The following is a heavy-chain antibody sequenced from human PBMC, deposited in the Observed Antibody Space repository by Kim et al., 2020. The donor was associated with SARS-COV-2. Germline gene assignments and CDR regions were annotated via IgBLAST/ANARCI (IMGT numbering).Heavy chain of an antibody. CDR1: GFTFSSYA. V-gene: IGHV3-30-3*01. J-gene: IGHJ4*02. Sequence: GGSLRLSCAASGFTFSSYAMHWVRQAPGKGLEWVAVISYDGSNKYYADSVKGRFTISRDNSKNTLYLQMNSLRAEDTAVYYWARDLGYSGSYPGHFDYWGQGTPVTVSS. D-gene: IGHD1-26*01. CDR3: ARDLGYSGSYPGHFDY. CDR2: ISYDGSNK.